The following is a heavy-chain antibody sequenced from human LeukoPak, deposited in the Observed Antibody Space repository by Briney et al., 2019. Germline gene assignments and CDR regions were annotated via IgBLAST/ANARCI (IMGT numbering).Heavy chain of an antibody. V-gene: IGHV4-34*01. CDR1: GGSFSGYH. CDR3: ARGKYDSSDYSGGWYYFDY. CDR2: INHSGSA. J-gene: IGHJ4*02. D-gene: IGHD3-22*01. Sequence: SETLSLTCAVFGGSFSGYHWTWIRQSPGKGLEWIGQINHSGSANYNRSLKSRVTITIESSKNQFSLGLSSVTAADSAMYFCARGKYDSSDYSGGWYYFDYWGQGTLVTVSS.